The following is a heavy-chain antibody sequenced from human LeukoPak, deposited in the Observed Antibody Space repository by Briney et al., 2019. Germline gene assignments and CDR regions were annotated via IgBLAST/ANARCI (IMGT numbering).Heavy chain of an antibody. CDR1: GFTFSSYG. CDR2: ISYDGSNK. Sequence: RSLRLSCAASGFTFSSYGMHWVRQAPGKGLEWVAVISYDGSNKYYADSVKGRFTISRDNSKNTLYLQMNSLRAEDTAVYYCAKTYGSGGQGTLVTVSS. J-gene: IGHJ4*02. D-gene: IGHD3-10*01. V-gene: IGHV3-30*18. CDR3: AKTYGS.